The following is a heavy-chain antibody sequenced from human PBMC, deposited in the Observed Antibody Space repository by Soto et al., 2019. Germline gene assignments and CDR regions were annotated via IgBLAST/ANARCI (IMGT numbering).Heavy chain of an antibody. J-gene: IGHJ4*02. CDR2: ISGSGGST. Sequence: HPGGSLRLSCAASGFTFSSYAMSWVRQAPGKGLEWVSAISGSGGSTYYADTVKGRFTISRDNSKNTLYLQMNSLRAEDTAVYYCAKDYDFWSGQLDYWGQGTLVTVSS. CDR1: GFTFSSYA. CDR3: AKDYDFWSGQLDY. D-gene: IGHD3-3*01. V-gene: IGHV3-23*01.